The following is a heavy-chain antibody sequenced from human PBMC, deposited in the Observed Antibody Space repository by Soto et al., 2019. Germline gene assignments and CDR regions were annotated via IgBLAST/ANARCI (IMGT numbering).Heavy chain of an antibody. CDR3: ARRYNYYDMDV. D-gene: IGHD3-16*02. CDR2: INHSGST. V-gene: IGHV4-34*01. Sequence: QVQLQQWGAGLLKPSETLSLTCAVYGGSFSDYYWTWIRQPPGKGLEWIGEINHSGSTNYNPSLKSRVTISVDTSKNQFSLKLSSVTAADTAVYYCARRYNYYDMDVWGQGTKVTVSS. J-gene: IGHJ6*02. CDR1: GGSFSDYY.